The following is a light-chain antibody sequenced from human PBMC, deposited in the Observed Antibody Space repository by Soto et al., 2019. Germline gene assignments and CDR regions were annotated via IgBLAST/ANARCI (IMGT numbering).Light chain of an antibody. Sequence: EIVLTQSPATLSLSPGERATLSCRASQTVRNNLAWYPQRPGQAPRLLIYDASSRATGIPARFSGSGSGTDFTLTISSLEPEDFAVYYCQQHSNWPLTFGGGTKVEIK. CDR3: QQHSNWPLT. V-gene: IGKV3-11*01. CDR1: QTVRNN. CDR2: DAS. J-gene: IGKJ4*01.